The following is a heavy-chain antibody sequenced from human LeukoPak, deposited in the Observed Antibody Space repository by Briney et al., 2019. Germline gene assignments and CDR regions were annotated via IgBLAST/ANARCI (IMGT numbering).Heavy chain of an antibody. J-gene: IGHJ6*02. V-gene: IGHV3-9*01. CDR2: ISWNSGSI. CDR3: ATSGSYYYYGMDV. D-gene: IGHD1-26*01. CDR1: GFTFDDYA. Sequence: GRSLRLSCAASGFTFDDYAMHWVRQAPGKGLEWVSGISWNSGSISYADSVKGRFTISRDNAKNSLYLQMNSLRAEDTALYYCATSGSYYYYGMDVWGQGTTVTVSS.